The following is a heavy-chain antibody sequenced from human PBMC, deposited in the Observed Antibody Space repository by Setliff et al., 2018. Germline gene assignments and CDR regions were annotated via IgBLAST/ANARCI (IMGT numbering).Heavy chain of an antibody. CDR3: ARVPRFTDTRNAFDI. Sequence: SETLSLTCTVSGGSISSGGYYWSWIRQHPGKGLERIGYIYYSGSTYYNPSLKSRVTISVDTSKNQFSLKLSSVTAADTAVYYCARVPRFTDTRNAFDIWGQGTMVTVSS. CDR2: IYYSGST. CDR1: GGSISSGGYY. J-gene: IGHJ3*02. D-gene: IGHD5-18*01. V-gene: IGHV4-31*03.